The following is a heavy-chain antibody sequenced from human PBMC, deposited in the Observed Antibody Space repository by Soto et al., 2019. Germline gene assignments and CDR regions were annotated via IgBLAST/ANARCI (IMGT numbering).Heavy chain of an antibody. Sequence: SETLSLTCTVSGDSIGSISYYWGWIRQPPGKGLEWIGSIYSSGNTYYNPSLKSRVTISVDTSKNQFSLKLSSVTAADTAVYYCASALYCSGGSCSFDPWGQGTLVTVSS. CDR1: GDSIGSISYY. J-gene: IGHJ5*02. D-gene: IGHD2-15*01. CDR3: ASALYCSGGSCSFDP. CDR2: IYSSGNT. V-gene: IGHV4-39*07.